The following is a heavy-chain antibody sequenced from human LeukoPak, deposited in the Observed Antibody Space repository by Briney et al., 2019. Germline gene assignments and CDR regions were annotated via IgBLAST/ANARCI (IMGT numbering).Heavy chain of an antibody. CDR2: IIPIFGTA. CDR1: GGTFSSYA. D-gene: IGHD3-10*01. Sequence: SVKVSCKASGGTFSSYAISWVRQAPGQGLEWMGRIIPIFGTANYAQKFQGRVTITADKSTSTAYMELSSLRSEDTAVYYCASSEAYYYSSGSYQYPPSFDYWGQGTLVTVSS. CDR3: ASSEAYYYSSGSYQYPPSFDY. J-gene: IGHJ4*02. V-gene: IGHV1-69*06.